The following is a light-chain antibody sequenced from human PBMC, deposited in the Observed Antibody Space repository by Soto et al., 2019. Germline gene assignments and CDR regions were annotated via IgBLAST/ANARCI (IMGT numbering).Light chain of an antibody. J-gene: IGKJ2*01. CDR2: DAS. V-gene: IGKV3-11*01. Sequence: DIVLTQSPATLSLSPGERATLSCRASQSVSYYLAWYQQKPGQAPRLLIYDASNRATGIPARFSGSGSGTDFTLTITSLEPEDFAVYYCQQRSKWPGTFRQGTKREI. CDR1: QSVSYY. CDR3: QQRSKWPGT.